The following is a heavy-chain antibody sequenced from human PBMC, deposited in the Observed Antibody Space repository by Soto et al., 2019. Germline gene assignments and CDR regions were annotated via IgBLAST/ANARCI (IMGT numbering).Heavy chain of an antibody. Sequence: QVQLVESGGGVVQPGRSLRLSCAASGFTFSSYGMHWVRQAPGKGLEWVAVIWYDGSNKYYADSVKGRFTISRDNSKNTLDLQMNSLRAEDTAVYYCARDWGEYSSGWFDPWGQGTLVTVSS. CDR2: IWYDGSNK. CDR1: GFTFSSYG. D-gene: IGHD6-19*01. V-gene: IGHV3-33*01. CDR3: ARDWGEYSSGWFDP. J-gene: IGHJ5*02.